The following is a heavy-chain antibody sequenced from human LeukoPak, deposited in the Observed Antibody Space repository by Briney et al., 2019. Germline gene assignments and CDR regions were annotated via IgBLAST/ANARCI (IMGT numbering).Heavy chain of an antibody. V-gene: IGHV4-4*07. D-gene: IGHD6-6*01. J-gene: IGHJ3*02. Sequence: SETLSLTCTVSGGSISSYYWRWIRQPAGKGLEWIGRIYTSGSTNYNPSLKSRVTMSVDTSKNQFSLKLSSVTAADTAVYYCAREYSTSSRVFDIWGQGTMVTVSS. CDR2: IYTSGST. CDR1: GGSISSYY. CDR3: AREYSTSSRVFDI.